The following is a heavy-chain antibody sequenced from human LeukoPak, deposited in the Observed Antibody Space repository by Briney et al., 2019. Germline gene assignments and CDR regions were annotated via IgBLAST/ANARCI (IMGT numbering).Heavy chain of an antibody. D-gene: IGHD2-2*01. CDR2: IYYSGST. CDR3: ARRDIVVVPAVGALPYYFDY. Sequence: SETLSLTCTVSGGSISSSSYYWGWIRQPPGKGLEWIGSIYYSGSTYYNPSLKSRVTISVDTSKNQFSLKLSSVTAADTAVYYCARRDIVVVPAVGALPYYFDYWGQGTLVTVSS. CDR1: GGSISSSSYY. J-gene: IGHJ4*02. V-gene: IGHV4-39*01.